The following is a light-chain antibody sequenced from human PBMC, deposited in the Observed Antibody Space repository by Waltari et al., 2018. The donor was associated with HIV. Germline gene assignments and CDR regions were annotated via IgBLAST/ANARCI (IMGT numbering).Light chain of an antibody. CDR3: SSYAGSNTLL. J-gene: IGLJ2*01. Sequence: QSALTQPPSASGSPGQSVTISCTGTPKAVGLYNYVSWYQQNPGEAPKLIIFEVSKRPSGVPDRFSGSKSGNTASLTVSGLQSEDEADYFCSSYAGSNTLLFGGGTKLTVL. V-gene: IGLV2-8*01. CDR1: PKAVGLYNY. CDR2: EVS.